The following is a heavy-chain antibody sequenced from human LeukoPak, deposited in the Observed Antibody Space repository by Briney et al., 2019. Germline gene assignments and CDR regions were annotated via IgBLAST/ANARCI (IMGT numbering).Heavy chain of an antibody. CDR1: GFTFSSYA. J-gene: IGHJ5*02. V-gene: IGHV3-23*01. CDR2: ISGSGGST. Sequence: PGGSLRLSCAASGFTFSSYAMSWVRQAPGKGLEWVSAISGSGGSTYYADSVKGRFTISRDNSKNTLYLQMNSLRAEDTAVYYCAKDALITMVRGVKPYNWFDPWGQGTLVTVSS. D-gene: IGHD3-10*01. CDR3: AKDALITMVRGVKPYNWFDP.